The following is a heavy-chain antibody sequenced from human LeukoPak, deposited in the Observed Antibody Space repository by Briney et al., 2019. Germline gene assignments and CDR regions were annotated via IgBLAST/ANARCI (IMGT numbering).Heavy chain of an antibody. V-gene: IGHV3-74*01. Sequence: PGGSLRLSCAASGFTFSSYWMHWVRQVPGKGLVWVARINPGGSSITYADSVKGRFTISRDNAKNSLYLQMNSLRAEDTAVYYCARGIGIVGATRQVFDYWGQGTLVTVSS. CDR2: INPGGSSI. D-gene: IGHD1-26*01. CDR3: ARGIGIVGATRQVFDY. J-gene: IGHJ4*02. CDR1: GFTFSSYW.